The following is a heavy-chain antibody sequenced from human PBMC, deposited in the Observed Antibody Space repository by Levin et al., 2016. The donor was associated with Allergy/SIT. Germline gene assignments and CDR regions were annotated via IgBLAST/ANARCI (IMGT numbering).Heavy chain of an antibody. Sequence: VRQAPGKGLEWMGIIYPGDSDTRYSPSFQGQVTISADKSISTAYLQWSSLKASDTAMYYCARGTTIFGVVNYFDYWGQGTLVTVSS. J-gene: IGHJ4*02. CDR2: IYPGDSDT. V-gene: IGHV5-51*01. D-gene: IGHD3-3*01. CDR3: ARGTTIFGVVNYFDY.